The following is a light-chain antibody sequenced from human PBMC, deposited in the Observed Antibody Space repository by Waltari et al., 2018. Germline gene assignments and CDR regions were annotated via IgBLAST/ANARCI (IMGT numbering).Light chain of an antibody. CDR3: QSYDSSIRWV. J-gene: IGLJ3*02. Sequence: NFMLTQPHSVSESPGKTVTISCTRSSGSIASHYVQWYQQRPGSAPTTVIYEDNQRPSGVPDRFSGSIDSSSNSASLTISGLKTEDEADYYCQSYDSSIRWVFGGGTKLTVL. CDR2: EDN. CDR1: SGSIASHY. V-gene: IGLV6-57*04.